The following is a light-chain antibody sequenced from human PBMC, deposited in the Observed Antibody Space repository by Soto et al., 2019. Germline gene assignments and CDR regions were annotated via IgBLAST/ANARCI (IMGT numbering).Light chain of an antibody. J-gene: IGKJ5*01. CDR1: QSVSSN. V-gene: IGKV3-11*01. CDR3: QQRSNWPPT. CDR2: GAS. Sequence: ELVMTQSPANLSVSPGERATLSCRASQSVSSNLAWYQQKPGQAPRLIIYGASIRATGIPARFSGSGSGTDFTLTISSLEPEDVAVYYCQQRSNWPPTFGQGTRLEI.